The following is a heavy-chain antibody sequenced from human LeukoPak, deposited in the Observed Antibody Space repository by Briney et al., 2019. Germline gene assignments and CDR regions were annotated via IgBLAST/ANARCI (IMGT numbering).Heavy chain of an antibody. J-gene: IGHJ5*02. D-gene: IGHD6-13*01. CDR2: ISSSSSYI. Sequence: GGSLRLSCAASRFTFSTYTMNWVRQAPGKGLEWVSSISSSSSYIYYADSVKGRFTISRDNAKNSLYLQMNTLRAEDTAVYYCAQSLGSSDWMGNWFDRWGQGMLVTVSS. CDR3: AQSLGSSDWMGNWFDR. CDR1: RFTFSTYT. V-gene: IGHV3-21*01.